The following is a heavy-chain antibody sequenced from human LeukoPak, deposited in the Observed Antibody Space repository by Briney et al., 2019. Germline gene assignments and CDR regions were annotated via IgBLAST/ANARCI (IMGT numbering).Heavy chain of an antibody. CDR3: ARDKRSGPPDY. D-gene: IGHD2-15*01. Sequence: GGSLRLSCAASGFTFSSYSMNWVRQAPGKGLEWVPSISSSSSYIYYADSVKGRFTISRDNAKNSLYLQMNSLRAEDTAVYYCARDKRSGPPDYWGQGTLVTVSS. CDR2: ISSSSSYI. V-gene: IGHV3-21*01. CDR1: GFTFSSYS. J-gene: IGHJ4*02.